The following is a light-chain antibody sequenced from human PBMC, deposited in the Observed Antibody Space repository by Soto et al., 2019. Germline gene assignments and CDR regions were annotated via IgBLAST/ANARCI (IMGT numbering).Light chain of an antibody. CDR3: QQYNSYWT. J-gene: IGKJ1*01. CDR1: QSISSW. Sequence: DSQMTQSPSTLSASVGDRVTITCRASQSISSWLAWYQQKPGKAPKPLIYDASSLESGVPSRFSGSGSGTEFTLTISSLQPDDFATYYCQQYNSYWTFGQGTKVDIK. V-gene: IGKV1-5*01. CDR2: DAS.